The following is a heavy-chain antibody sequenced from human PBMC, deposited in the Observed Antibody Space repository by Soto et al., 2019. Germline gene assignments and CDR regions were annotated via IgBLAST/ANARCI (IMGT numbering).Heavy chain of an antibody. CDR3: ARDSRLGFPSY. V-gene: IGHV4-59*01. Sequence: SDTLSLTCTVSGCSIDTYYWSWIRQPPGKGLKWIGYIYYRGKTNYNPSLKSRVTISVDTSKNQISLQLNSMTAADRAEYYGARDSRLGFPSYRRKGAVVTV. D-gene: IGHD3-10*01. CDR1: GCSIDTYY. J-gene: IGHJ4*02. CDR2: IYYRGKT.